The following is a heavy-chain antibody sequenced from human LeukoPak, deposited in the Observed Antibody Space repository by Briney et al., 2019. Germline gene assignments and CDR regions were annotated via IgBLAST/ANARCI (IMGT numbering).Heavy chain of an antibody. Sequence: GGSLRLSCAASGFTFSSYAMHWVRQAPGKGLEWVAVISYDGSNKYYADSVKGRFTISRDNSKNTVYLEMNSLRAEDTAVYYCARAYSRESGYDFVFENWGQGTLVSVSS. CDR3: ARAYSRESGYDFVFEN. D-gene: IGHD5-12*01. CDR2: ISYDGSNK. V-gene: IGHV3-30-3*01. CDR1: GFTFSSYA. J-gene: IGHJ4*02.